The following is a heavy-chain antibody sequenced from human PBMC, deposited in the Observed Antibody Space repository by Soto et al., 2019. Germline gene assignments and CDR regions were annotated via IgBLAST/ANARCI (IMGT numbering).Heavy chain of an antibody. V-gene: IGHV5-51*01. CDR2: IYPGDSET. J-gene: IGHJ5*02. D-gene: IGHD3-16*01. CDR1: GYTFSSSW. Sequence: GESLKISCQASGYTFSSSWIAWVRQAPGKGLEWMGIIYPGDSETRYSPSFQGQVTISVDKSSNTAYLQWRSLRASDTAMYYCARQESWGSFVNWFDPWGQGTPVTVSS. CDR3: ARQESWGSFVNWFDP.